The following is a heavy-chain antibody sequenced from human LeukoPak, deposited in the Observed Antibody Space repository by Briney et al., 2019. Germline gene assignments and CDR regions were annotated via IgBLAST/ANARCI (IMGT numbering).Heavy chain of an antibody. D-gene: IGHD6-6*01. J-gene: IGHJ4*02. CDR3: AREGSMTARPFVSIDY. Sequence: SETLSLTCTVSGGPISSYYWSWIRQPAGKGLEWIGPIHASGSTDYNPSLESRVTMSVDTSKSQFSWRLSSGTAADRAVYYCAREGSMTARPFVSIDYWGQGTLVTVSS. CDR2: IHASGST. CDR1: GGPISSYY. V-gene: IGHV4-4*07.